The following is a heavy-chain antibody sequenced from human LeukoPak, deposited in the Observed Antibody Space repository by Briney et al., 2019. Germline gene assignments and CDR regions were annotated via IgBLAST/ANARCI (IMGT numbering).Heavy chain of an antibody. Sequence: PGGSLRLSCAASGFTFSSYSMNWVRQAPGKGLEWVSYISSSSSTIYYADSVKGRFTISRDNAKNSLYLQMNSLRAEDTAVYYCAAYRLPDSFDYWGQGTLVTVSS. CDR1: GFTFSSYS. CDR3: AAYRLPDSFDY. J-gene: IGHJ4*02. D-gene: IGHD4-11*01. CDR2: ISSSSSTI. V-gene: IGHV3-48*01.